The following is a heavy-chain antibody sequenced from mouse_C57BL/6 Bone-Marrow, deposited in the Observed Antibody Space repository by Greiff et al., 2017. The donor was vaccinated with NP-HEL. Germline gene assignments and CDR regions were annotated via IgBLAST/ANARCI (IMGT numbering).Heavy chain of an antibody. CDR1: GYAFSSSW. J-gene: IGHJ1*03. CDR3: ASPFYYGSSYGWYFDV. CDR2: IYPGDGDT. V-gene: IGHV1-82*01. Sequence: VKLMESGPELVKSGASVKISCKASGYAFSSSWMNWVKQRPGKGLEWIGRIYPGDGDTNYNGKFKGKATLTADKSSSTAYMQLSSLTSEDSAVYFCASPFYYGSSYGWYFDVWGTGTTVTVSS. D-gene: IGHD1-1*01.